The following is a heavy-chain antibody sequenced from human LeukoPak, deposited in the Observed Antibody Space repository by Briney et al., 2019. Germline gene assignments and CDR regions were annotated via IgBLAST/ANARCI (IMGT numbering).Heavy chain of an antibody. CDR3: AREWGRSWYKGYYYGMDV. CDR1: GGSISSYY. CDR2: IYYSGST. Sequence: SETLSLTCTVSGGSISSYYWSWIRQPPGKGLEWIGYIYYSGSTNYNPSLKSRVTISVDTSKNQFSLKLSSVTAADTAVYYCAREWGRSWYKGYYYGMDVWGQGTTVTVSS. V-gene: IGHV4-59*01. D-gene: IGHD6-13*01. J-gene: IGHJ6*02.